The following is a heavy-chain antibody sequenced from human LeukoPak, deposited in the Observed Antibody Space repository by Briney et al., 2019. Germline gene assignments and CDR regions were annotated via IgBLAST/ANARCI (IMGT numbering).Heavy chain of an antibody. CDR1: GXSVSSGSYY. Sequence: PSETLSLTCTVSGXSVSSGSYYWSWIRQPPGKGLEWIGYIYYSGSTNYTLFLKSRLTISVDTSKNQFSLKLSSVTAADTAVYYCARGAYYFDYWGQGTLVTVSS. V-gene: IGHV4-61*01. CDR3: ARGAYYFDY. J-gene: IGHJ4*02. CDR2: IYYSGST.